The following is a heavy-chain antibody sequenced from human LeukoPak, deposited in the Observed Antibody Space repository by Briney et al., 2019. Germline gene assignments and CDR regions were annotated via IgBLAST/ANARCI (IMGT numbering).Heavy chain of an antibody. J-gene: IGHJ4*02. Sequence: PGGSLRLSCAASGFTFSSFWMHWVRQAPGKGLVWVSRLNIDGSRTYYADSVKGRFTISRDNAKNTLYLQMNSLRAEDTAVYYCARGTTGSRYYFDFWGQGTLVTVSS. CDR3: ARGTTGSRYYFDF. V-gene: IGHV3-74*01. CDR2: LNIDGSRT. CDR1: GFTFSSFW. D-gene: IGHD1-1*01.